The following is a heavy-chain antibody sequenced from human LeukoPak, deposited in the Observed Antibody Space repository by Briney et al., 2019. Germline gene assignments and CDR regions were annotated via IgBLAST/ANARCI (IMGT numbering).Heavy chain of an antibody. J-gene: IGHJ4*02. CDR3: GRVIAGAIDY. Sequence: PGGSLRLSCAASGFTFGGYSMTWVRQAPGKGLEWVANINLDGSDGFYVGFVKGRFTISRDNADNSLYLQMNSLRAEDTAVYYCGRVIAGAIDYWGQGTLVTVSS. CDR1: GFTFGGYS. V-gene: IGHV3-7*01. D-gene: IGHD6-13*01. CDR2: INLDGSDG.